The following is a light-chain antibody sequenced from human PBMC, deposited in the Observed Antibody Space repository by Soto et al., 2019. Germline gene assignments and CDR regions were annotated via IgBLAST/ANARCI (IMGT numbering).Light chain of an antibody. Sequence: EIVLTQSPATLSLSPGERATLSCRASQSVSSYLAWYQQKPGQAPRLLIYDASNRATGIPARFSVSGSGTDFTLTSSRLEPEDFAVYYCQQRSNWPTFGGGTKMEIK. J-gene: IGKJ4*01. CDR3: QQRSNWPT. V-gene: IGKV3-11*01. CDR1: QSVSSY. CDR2: DAS.